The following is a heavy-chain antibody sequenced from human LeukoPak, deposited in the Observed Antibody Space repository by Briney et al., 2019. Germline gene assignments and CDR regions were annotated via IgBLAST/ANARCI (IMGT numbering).Heavy chain of an antibody. V-gene: IGHV1-18*01. J-gene: IGHJ5*02. CDR2: ISAYNGDT. D-gene: IGHD3-22*01. Sequence: GASVKVSCKTSGYTFNSYGIAWVRQAPGRGLEWVGWISAYNGDTNYAQNLQHRVTMTTDTSTTTAYMELRSLRSDDTAVYYCAREGSLYDSGNYYLSWFDPWGQGTLVTVSS. CDR3: AREGSLYDSGNYYLSWFDP. CDR1: GYTFNSYG.